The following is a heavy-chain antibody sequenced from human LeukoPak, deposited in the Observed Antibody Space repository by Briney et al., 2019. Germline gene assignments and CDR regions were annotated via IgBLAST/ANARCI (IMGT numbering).Heavy chain of an antibody. J-gene: IGHJ4*02. CDR3: ARVTVTTPEYYFDY. CDR2: ISKSGST. D-gene: IGHD4-17*01. V-gene: IGHV4-59*01. CDR1: GGSISSYY. Sequence: PSETLSLTCTVSGGSISSYYWSWIRQPPGKGLEWIGYISKSGSTNYSPSLKSRVTISLDASKNQFSLKLSSVTAADTAMYYCARVTVTTPEYYFDYWGQGTLVTVSS.